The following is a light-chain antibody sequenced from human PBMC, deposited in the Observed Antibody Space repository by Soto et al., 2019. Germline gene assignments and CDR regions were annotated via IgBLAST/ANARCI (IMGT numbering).Light chain of an antibody. CDR1: QTVAKS. V-gene: IGKV1-39*01. CDR2: ATS. J-gene: IGKJ1*01. CDR3: QQVYSMPRT. Sequence: DTQMTQSPSSLPASVGYRVTITWRASQTVAKSLNWYQQKPGKAPDLLIYATSHLQSGVPSRFSGSGSGTDFTLTINSLQPEDFATYYCQQVYSMPRTFGQGTKVDIK.